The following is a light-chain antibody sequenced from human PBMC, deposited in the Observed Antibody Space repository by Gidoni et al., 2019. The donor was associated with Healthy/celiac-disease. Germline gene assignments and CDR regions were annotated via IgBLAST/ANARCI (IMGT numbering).Light chain of an antibody. J-gene: IGKJ4*01. CDR2: DAS. Sequence: DIQLTQSPSPLSASVGDRVTITSLASQSISSWLACYQQKPGKAPKLLIYDASSLESGVPPRFSGSGSGTEFTLTISSLQPDDFATYYCQQYNSYSLTFGGGTKVEIK. CDR3: QQYNSYSLT. V-gene: IGKV1-5*01. CDR1: QSISSW.